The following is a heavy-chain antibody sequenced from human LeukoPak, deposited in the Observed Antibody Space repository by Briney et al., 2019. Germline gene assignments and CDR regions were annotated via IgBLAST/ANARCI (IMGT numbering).Heavy chain of an antibody. CDR2: ISGDSGDT. J-gene: IGHJ4*02. CDR3: AREEWELLQGNWEY. D-gene: IGHD1-26*01. Sequence: GGSLRLSCAASGFTFSASYVTWVRQAPGKGLEWLSYISGDSGDTNYADSVKGRFTISRDNSKNTLYLQMNSLKAEDTAVYYCAREEWELLQGNWEYWGQGTLVTVSS. V-gene: IGHV3-11*06. CDR1: GFTFSASY.